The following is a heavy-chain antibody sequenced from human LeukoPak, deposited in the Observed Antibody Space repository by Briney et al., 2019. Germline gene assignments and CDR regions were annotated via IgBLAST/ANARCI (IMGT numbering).Heavy chain of an antibody. D-gene: IGHD3-22*01. CDR1: GGSISSGSYY. CDR3: ARDRRYYDSSGLDY. V-gene: IGHV4-61*02. J-gene: IGHJ4*02. Sequence: PSETLSLTCTVSGGSISSGSYYWSWIRQPAGKGLEWIGRIYTSGSTNYNPSLKSRVTISVDTSKNQFSLKLSSVTAADTAVYYCARDRRYYDSSGLDYWGQGTLVTVSS. CDR2: IYTSGST.